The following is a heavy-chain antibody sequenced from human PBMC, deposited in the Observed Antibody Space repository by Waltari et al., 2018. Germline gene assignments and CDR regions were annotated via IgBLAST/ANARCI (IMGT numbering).Heavy chain of an antibody. V-gene: IGHV1-8*01. CDR1: GYTFTSYD. D-gene: IGHD2-21*01. Sequence: QVQLVQSGAEVKKPGASVKVSCKASGYTFTSYDINWVRQATGQGLEWMGWENPKRGNTGYAKKFQGRVTMTRNTAKSKAYMELSSLRSEDTAVYYCARTPSIGFDYWGQGTLVTVSS. CDR2: ENPKRGNT. J-gene: IGHJ4*02. CDR3: ARTPSIGFDY.